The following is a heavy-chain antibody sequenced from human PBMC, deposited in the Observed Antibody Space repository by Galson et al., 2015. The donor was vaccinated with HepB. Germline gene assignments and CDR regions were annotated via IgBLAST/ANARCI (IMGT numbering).Heavy chain of an antibody. CDR3: AKDMDYDFWSGIYYYYGMDV. J-gene: IGHJ6*02. CDR2: ISYDGSNK. V-gene: IGHV3-30*18. CDR1: GFTFSSYG. Sequence: SLRLSCAASGFTFSSYGMHWVRQAPGKGLEWVAVISYDGSNKYYADSVKGRFTISRDNSKNTLYLQMNSLRAEDTAVYYCAKDMDYDFWSGIYYYYGMDVWGQGTTVTVSS. D-gene: IGHD3-3*01.